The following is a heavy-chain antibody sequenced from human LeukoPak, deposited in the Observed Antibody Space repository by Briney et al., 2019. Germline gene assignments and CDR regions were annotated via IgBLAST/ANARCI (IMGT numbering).Heavy chain of an antibody. CDR2: VDPEDGET. V-gene: IGHV1-24*01. D-gene: IGHD1-26*01. J-gene: IGHJ4*02. CDR3: ATVRQELLYLGPTWYFDY. CDR1: GYTLTELS. Sequence: ASVKVSCKVSGYTLTELSMHWVRQAPGKGLEWMGGVDPEDGETIYAQKFQGRVTMTEDTSTDTAYMELSSLRSEDTAVYYCATVRQELLYLGPTWYFDYWGQGTLVTVSS.